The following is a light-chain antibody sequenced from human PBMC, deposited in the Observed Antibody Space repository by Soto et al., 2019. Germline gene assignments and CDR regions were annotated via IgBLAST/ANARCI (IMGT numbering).Light chain of an antibody. V-gene: IGKV1-5*03. CDR2: KAS. CDR1: QSISGW. CDR3: QQYSTYPYS. Sequence: DVQVTQSPSTLSASVGDRVTITFRASQSISGWLAWYQQKPGKAPKLLIYKASSLESGVPSRFSGGGIGTEFSLSISSLQPDDFATYYCQQYSTYPYSFGQGTNVDI. J-gene: IGKJ2*03.